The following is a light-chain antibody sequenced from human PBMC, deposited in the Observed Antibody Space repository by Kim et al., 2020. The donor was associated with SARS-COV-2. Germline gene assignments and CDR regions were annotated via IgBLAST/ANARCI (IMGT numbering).Light chain of an antibody. V-gene: IGKV3-15*01. Sequence: IVMTQSPATLSVSPGERVTLSCRASQSVRNNLAWYQQRPGQAPRLLLYGASTRATDISARFSGSGSGTEFTLTIRSLQSEDLAVYYSQQNNDCTLLSFGGGTK. CDR1: QSVRNN. J-gene: IGKJ4*01. CDR2: GAS. CDR3: QQNNDCTLLS.